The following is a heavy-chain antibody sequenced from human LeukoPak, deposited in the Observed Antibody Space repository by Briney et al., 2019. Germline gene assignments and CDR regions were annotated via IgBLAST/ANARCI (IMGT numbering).Heavy chain of an antibody. V-gene: IGHV1-2*02. Sequence: ASVKVSCKASGYTSTGYYMHWVRQAPGQGLEWMGWTNPNSGGTNYAQKFQGRVTMTRDTSISTAYMELSRLRSDDTAVYYCARDKGYCSSTSCYSYYGTDVWGQGTTVTVSS. CDR3: ARDKGYCSSTSCYSYYGTDV. CDR1: GYTSTGYY. J-gene: IGHJ6*02. CDR2: TNPNSGGT. D-gene: IGHD2-2*01.